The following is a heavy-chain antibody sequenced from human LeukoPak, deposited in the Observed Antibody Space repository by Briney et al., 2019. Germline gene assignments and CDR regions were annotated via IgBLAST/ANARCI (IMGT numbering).Heavy chain of an antibody. V-gene: IGHV3-74*01. D-gene: IGHD2-21*02. CDR3: ANYAMVTAGGY. J-gene: IGHJ4*02. CDR2: ILGDGSVT. CDR1: GFTFNDW. Sequence: GGSLRLSCAASGFTFNDWMHWVRQAPGKGLVWVARILGDGSVTSYADSVKGRFTVSRDNAKNTLYLQMNSLRVEDTAVYYFANYAMVTAGGYWGQGTLVTVSS.